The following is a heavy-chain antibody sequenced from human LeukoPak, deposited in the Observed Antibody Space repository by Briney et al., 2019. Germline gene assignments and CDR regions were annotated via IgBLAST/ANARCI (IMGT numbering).Heavy chain of an antibody. V-gene: IGHV3-30*02. CDR1: GFTFSSYG. Sequence: GGSLRLSCAASGFTFSSYGMHWVRRAPGKGLEWVAFIRYDGSNKYYADSVKGRFTISRDNSKNTLYLQMNSLRVEDAAVYYCASSPYGSGGYWGQGTLVTVSS. J-gene: IGHJ4*02. D-gene: IGHD3-10*01. CDR3: ASSPYGSGGY. CDR2: IRYDGSNK.